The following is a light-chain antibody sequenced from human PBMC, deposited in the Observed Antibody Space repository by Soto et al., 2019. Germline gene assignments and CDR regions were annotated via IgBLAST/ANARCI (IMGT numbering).Light chain of an antibody. CDR2: DVT. CDR1: SSDVGGYNY. Sequence: QSVLTQPASVSGSPGQSITISWTGTSSDVGGYNYVSWYQHHPGKAPKLMIYDVTNRPSRVSNRFSGSKSGNTASLTISGLQAEDEADYYCTSYTTSSPYLVFGGGTKLTVL. J-gene: IGLJ3*02. V-gene: IGLV2-14*03. CDR3: TSYTTSSPYLV.